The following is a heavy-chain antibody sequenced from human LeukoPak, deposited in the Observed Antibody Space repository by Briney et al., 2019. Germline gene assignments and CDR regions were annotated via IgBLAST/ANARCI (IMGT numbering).Heavy chain of an antibody. CDR2: IYHSGST. D-gene: IGHD2-2*01. J-gene: IGHJ5*02. Sequence: SETLSLTCAVYGGSFSGYYWNWIRQHPGKGLEWIGYIYHSGSTNYNPSLKSRVTISVDTSKNQFSLKLNSVTAASTAVYYCARDGRYCSSTSCQGWFDPWGQGTLVTVSS. CDR1: GGSFSGYY. V-gene: IGHV4-34*09. CDR3: ARDGRYCSSTSCQGWFDP.